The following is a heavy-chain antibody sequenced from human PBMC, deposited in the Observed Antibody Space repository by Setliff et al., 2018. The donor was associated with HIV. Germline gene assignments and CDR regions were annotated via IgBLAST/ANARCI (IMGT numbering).Heavy chain of an antibody. D-gene: IGHD6-19*01. V-gene: IGHV4-39*01. CDR2: IYYSGNT. CDR3: ARHYNGAVADAYSYYYYMDV. Sequence: SETLSLTCTVSGGSISSSSSYWGWIRQSPGKGLEWIGSIYYSGNTYYNPSLKSRVTISVDTSKNQFSLKLSSVTAADTAVYYCARHYNGAVADAYSYYYYMDVWGKGTTVTVSS. J-gene: IGHJ6*03. CDR1: GGSISSSSSY.